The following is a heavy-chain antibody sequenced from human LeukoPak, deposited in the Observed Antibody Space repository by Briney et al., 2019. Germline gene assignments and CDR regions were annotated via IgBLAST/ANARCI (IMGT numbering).Heavy chain of an antibody. D-gene: IGHD3-10*01. J-gene: IGHJ4*02. Sequence: DSVKGRFTISRDNSKNTLYLQMNSLRAEDMAVYYCAKDTKVYYGSGSYAPDYWGQGTLVTVSS. CDR3: AKDTKVYYGSGSYAPDY. V-gene: IGHV3-30*02.